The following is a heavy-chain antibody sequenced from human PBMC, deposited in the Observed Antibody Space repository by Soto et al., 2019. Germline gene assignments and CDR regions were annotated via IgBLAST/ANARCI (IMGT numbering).Heavy chain of an antibody. D-gene: IGHD6-6*01. J-gene: IGHJ4*02. Sequence: EVQLVESGGGLVKPGGSLRLSCAASGFTFSSYSMNWVRQAPGKGLEWVSSISSSSSYIYYADSVKGRFTISRDNAKNSLYLQMNSLRAEDTTVYYCARDLYSSSARYFDYWGQGTLVTVSS. CDR1: GFTFSSYS. CDR2: ISSSSSYI. CDR3: ARDLYSSSARYFDY. V-gene: IGHV3-21*01.